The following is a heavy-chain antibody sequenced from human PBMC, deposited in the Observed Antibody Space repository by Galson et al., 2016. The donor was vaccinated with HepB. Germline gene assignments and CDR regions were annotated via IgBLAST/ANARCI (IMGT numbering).Heavy chain of an antibody. D-gene: IGHD5-12*01. V-gene: IGHV3-33*01. CDR2: IWYDGSNK. CDR3: ARDWSGYSGYETLDY. Sequence: SLRLSCAASGFTFSYYGVHWVRQAPGKGLEWVAAIWYDGSNKFYADSVKGRFTISRDNSKKTLYLLINSLRAEDTAIYYCARDWSGYSGYETLDYWGQGTQVTVSS. J-gene: IGHJ4*02. CDR1: GFTFSYYG.